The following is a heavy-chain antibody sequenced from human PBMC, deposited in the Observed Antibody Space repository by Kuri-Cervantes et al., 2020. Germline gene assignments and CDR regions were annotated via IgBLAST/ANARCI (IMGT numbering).Heavy chain of an antibody. CDR3: ARNGAYSSSWIYGAFDI. Sequence: SLKISCAASGFTFADYAMHWVRQAPGKCLEWVSGISWNSGSIGYADSVKGRFTISRDNSRNTLYLQMNSLRAEDTAVYYCARNGAYSSSWIYGAFDIWGQGTMVTVSS. D-gene: IGHD6-13*01. CDR2: ISWNSGSI. CDR1: GFTFADYA. V-gene: IGHV3-9*01. J-gene: IGHJ3*02.